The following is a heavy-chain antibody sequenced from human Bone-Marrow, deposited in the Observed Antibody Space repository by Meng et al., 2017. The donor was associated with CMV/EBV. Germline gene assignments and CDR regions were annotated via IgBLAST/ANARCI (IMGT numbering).Heavy chain of an antibody. CDR3: ARDPTSYGPEYYSDY. CDR1: GFTFSSYA. Sequence: GESLKISCAASGFTFSSYAMHWVRQAPGKGLEWVAVISYDGSNKYYVDSVKGRFTISRDNSKNTLYLQMNSLRAEDTAVYYCARDPTSYGPEYYSDYWGHGTLVTVSS. CDR2: ISYDGSNK. D-gene: IGHD5-18*01. J-gene: IGHJ4*01. V-gene: IGHV3-30*04.